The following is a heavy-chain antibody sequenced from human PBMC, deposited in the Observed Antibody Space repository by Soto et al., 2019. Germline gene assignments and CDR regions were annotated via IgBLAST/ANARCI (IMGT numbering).Heavy chain of an antibody. CDR2: ISTYNGNT. Sequence: VQLGQSVPEVKKPGASVKVSCRASGYRFNNYGVTWVRQAPRKGLEWMGWISTYNGNTDYGQRFQGRVTKTTDISTSTAYLEVRRLTSDVAARYYCATTISGYGVRPSSYWDQGNLVSFSS. CDR3: ATTISGYGVRPSSY. J-gene: IGHJ4*02. V-gene: IGHV1-18*01. D-gene: IGHD5-12*01. CDR1: GYRFNNYG.